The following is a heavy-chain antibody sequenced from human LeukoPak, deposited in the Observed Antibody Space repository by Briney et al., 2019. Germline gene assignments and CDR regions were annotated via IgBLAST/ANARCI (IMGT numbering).Heavy chain of an antibody. CDR3: ARDRPGGIDY. CDR2: IKQDGSYK. V-gene: IGHV3-7*01. Sequence: GGSLRLSCAASGFTFNTYYMSWVRQAPGKGLEWVANIKQDGSYKYYVDSLKGRFTISRDNSKNSLYLQINSLRVEDTAVYFCARDRPGGIDYWGQGTLVTVSS. CDR1: GFTFNTYY. J-gene: IGHJ4*02.